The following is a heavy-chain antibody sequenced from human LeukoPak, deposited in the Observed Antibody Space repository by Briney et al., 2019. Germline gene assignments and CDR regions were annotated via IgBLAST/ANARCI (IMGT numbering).Heavy chain of an antibody. CDR3: ARHHKYYYGSGSYSRFDP. D-gene: IGHD3-10*01. CDR2: INHSGST. V-gene: IGHV4-34*01. J-gene: IGHJ5*02. CDR1: GGSFSGYY. Sequence: SETLSLTCTVYGGSFSGYYWSWIRQPPGKGLEWIGEINHSGSTNYNPSLKSRVTISVDTSKNQFSLKLSSVTAADTAVYYCARHHKYYYGSGSYSRFDPWGQGTLVTVSS.